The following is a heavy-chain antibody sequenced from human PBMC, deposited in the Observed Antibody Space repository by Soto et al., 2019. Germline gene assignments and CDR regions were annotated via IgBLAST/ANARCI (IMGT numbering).Heavy chain of an antibody. J-gene: IGHJ3*02. CDR3: ARDGYYDYVWGSYRYGAFDI. V-gene: IGHV4-4*07. CDR1: GGSISSYY. CDR2: MYTSGST. Sequence: PSETLSLTCTVSGGSISSYYWSWIRQPAGKGLEWIGRMYTSGSTNYNPSLKSRVTMSVDTSKNQFSLKLSSVTAADTAVYYCARDGYYDYVWGSYRYGAFDIWGQGTMVTVS. D-gene: IGHD3-16*02.